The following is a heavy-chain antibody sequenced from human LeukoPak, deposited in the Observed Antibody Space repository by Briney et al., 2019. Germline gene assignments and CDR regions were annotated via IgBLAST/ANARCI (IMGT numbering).Heavy chain of an antibody. J-gene: IGHJ4*02. D-gene: IGHD4-23*01. CDR2: ISAYNGNT. V-gene: IGHV1-18*04. CDR1: GYTFTGYY. Sequence: ASVKVSCKASGYTFTGYYMHWVRQAPGQGLEWMGWISAYNGNTNYAQKLQGRVTMTTDTSTSTAYMELRSLRSDDTAVYYCARDLRPYGGNSGVAAYWGQGTLVTVSS. CDR3: ARDLRPYGGNSGVAAY.